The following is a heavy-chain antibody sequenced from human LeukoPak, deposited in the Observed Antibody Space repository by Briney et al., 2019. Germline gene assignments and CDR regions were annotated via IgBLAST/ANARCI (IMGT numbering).Heavy chain of an antibody. J-gene: IGHJ4*02. V-gene: IGHV1-46*01. CDR3: ARQYYHDSSAYYFAPDY. D-gene: IGHD3-22*01. CDR2: INPSGGST. CDR1: GYTFTSYY. Sequence: ASVKVSCKASGYTFTSYYMHWVRQAPGQGLEWMGIINPSGGSTSYAQKFQGRVTMTRDTYTSTVYMELSSLRSEDTAVYYCARQYYHDSSAYYFAPDYWGQGTLVTVSS.